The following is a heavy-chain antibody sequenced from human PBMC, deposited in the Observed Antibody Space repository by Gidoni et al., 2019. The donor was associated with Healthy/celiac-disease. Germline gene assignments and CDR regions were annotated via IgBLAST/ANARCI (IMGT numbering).Heavy chain of an antibody. J-gene: IGHJ6*03. CDR1: GGSISSGSYY. Sequence: QVQLQESGPGLVKPSQTLSLTCTVSGGSISSGSYYWSWIRQPAGKGLEWIGRIYTSGSTNYNPSLKSRVTISVDTSKNQFSLKLSSVTAADTAVYYCARETSNRYYYYYYMDVWGKGTTVTVSS. D-gene: IGHD7-27*01. CDR3: ARETSNRYYYYYYMDV. V-gene: IGHV4-61*02. CDR2: IYTSGST.